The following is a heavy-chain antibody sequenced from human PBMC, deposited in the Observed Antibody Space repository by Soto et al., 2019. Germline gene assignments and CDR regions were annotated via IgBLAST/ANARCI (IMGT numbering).Heavy chain of an antibody. CDR2: INPSGGST. CDR3: ARNLIPKDFWSGYYEYYFDY. Sequence: ASVKVSCKASGYTFTSYYMHWVRQAPGQGLEWMGIINPSGGSTSYAQKFQGRVTMTRDTSTSTVYMELSSLRSGDTAVYYCARNLIPKDFWSGYYEYYFDYWGQGTLVTVSS. V-gene: IGHV1-46*03. CDR1: GYTFTSYY. J-gene: IGHJ4*02. D-gene: IGHD3-3*01.